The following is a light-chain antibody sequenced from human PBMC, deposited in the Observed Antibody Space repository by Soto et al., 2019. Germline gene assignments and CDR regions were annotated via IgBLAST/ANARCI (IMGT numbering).Light chain of an antibody. V-gene: IGKV3-11*01. CDR2: GAS. CDR3: QQRSNWLT. Sequence: NGLTQSPGTLSLSTGERAPLSCRASQSVSNNYLAWYQQKPGQAPRLLIYGASQRATGIPDRFSGSGSGTDFTLTISSLEPQDLAVYYCQQRSNWLTFGGGTKVDNK. J-gene: IGKJ4*01. CDR1: QSVSNNY.